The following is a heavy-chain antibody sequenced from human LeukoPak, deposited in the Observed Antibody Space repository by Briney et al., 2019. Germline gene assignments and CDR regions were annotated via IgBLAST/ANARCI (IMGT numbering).Heavy chain of an antibody. D-gene: IGHD2-2*01. CDR3: ARSGDIVVVSVGDDDSSNYDFDY. Sequence: ASVKVSCKASGDTFSSYAISWVRQAPGQGLEWMGGIIPIFGTANYAQKFHGRVTITTDESTSTAYMELSSLRSEDTAVYYCARSGDIVVVSVGDDDSSNYDFDYWGQGTLVTVSS. J-gene: IGHJ4*02. CDR2: IIPIFGTA. V-gene: IGHV1-69*05. CDR1: GDTFSSYA.